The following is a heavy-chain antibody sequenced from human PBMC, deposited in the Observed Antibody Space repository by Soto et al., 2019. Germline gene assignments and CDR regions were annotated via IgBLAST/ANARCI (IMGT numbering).Heavy chain of an antibody. CDR1: GGSIGSGGYS. Sequence: SETLSLTCAVSGGSIGSGGYSWSWIRQPPGKGLEWIGYIYHSGSTYYNPSLKSRVTISVDRSKNQFSLKLSSVTAADTAVYYCAVSGYYGMDVWGQGTTVTVSS. D-gene: IGHD2-2*03. J-gene: IGHJ6*02. CDR2: IYHSGST. CDR3: AVSGYYGMDV. V-gene: IGHV4-30-2*01.